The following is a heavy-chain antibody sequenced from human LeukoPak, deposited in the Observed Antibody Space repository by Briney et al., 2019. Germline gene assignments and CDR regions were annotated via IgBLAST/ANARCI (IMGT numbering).Heavy chain of an antibody. CDR2: IIPILGIA. J-gene: IGHJ5*02. CDR1: GGTFSSYA. V-gene: IGHV1-69*04. CDR3: ARGSMTTVVTENWFDP. Sequence: GASVKVSCKASGGTFSSYAISWVRQAPGQGLEWMGRIIPILGIANYAQKFQGRVTITADKSTSTAYMELGSLRSEDTAVYYCARGSMTTVVTENWFDPWGQGTLVTVSS. D-gene: IGHD4-23*01.